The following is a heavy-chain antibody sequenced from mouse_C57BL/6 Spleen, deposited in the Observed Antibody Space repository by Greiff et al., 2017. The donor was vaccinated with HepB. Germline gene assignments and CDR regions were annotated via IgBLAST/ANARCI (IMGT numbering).Heavy chain of an antibody. J-gene: IGHJ1*03. CDR1: GFTFSSYA. Sequence: EVQVVESGGGLVKPGGSLKLSCAASGFTFSSYAMSWVRQTPEKRLEWVATISDGGSYTYYPDNVKGRFTISRDNAKNNLYLQMSNLKSEYTAMYYCAREGDYYGSSYSYFDVWGTGTTVTVSS. CDR2: ISDGGSYT. CDR3: AREGDYYGSSYSYFDV. V-gene: IGHV5-4*01. D-gene: IGHD1-1*01.